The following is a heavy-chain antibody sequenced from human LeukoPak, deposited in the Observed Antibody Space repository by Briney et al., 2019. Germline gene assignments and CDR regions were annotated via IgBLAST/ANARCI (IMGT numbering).Heavy chain of an antibody. V-gene: IGHV4-59*12. CDR1: GGSISGYY. Sequence: SETLSLTCNVSGGSISGYYWSWIRQPPGKTLEWIGYISYSGNSNYNPSLESRVTISVVTSKIQFSLKLSPVTAADTAVYYCARGRLGIVVVGYYGMDVRGQPTTVTDSS. D-gene: IGHD2-2*01. CDR3: ARGRLGIVVVGYYGMDV. J-gene: IGHJ6*02. CDR2: ISYSGNS.